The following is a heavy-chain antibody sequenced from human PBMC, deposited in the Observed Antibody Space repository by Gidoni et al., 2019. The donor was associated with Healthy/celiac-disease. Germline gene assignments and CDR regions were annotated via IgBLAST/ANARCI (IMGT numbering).Heavy chain of an antibody. Sequence: QVQLVQSGAEVKKPGASVKVSCQASGYTFTSYYMHWVRQAPGQGLEWMGIINPSGGSTSYAQKFQGRVTMTRDTSTSTVYMELSSLRSEDTAVYYCARAGVQPRGSRGGYFDYWGQGTLVTVSS. D-gene: IGHD3-10*01. V-gene: IGHV1-46*03. CDR3: ARAGVQPRGSRGGYFDY. CDR1: GYTFTSYY. J-gene: IGHJ4*02. CDR2: INPSGGST.